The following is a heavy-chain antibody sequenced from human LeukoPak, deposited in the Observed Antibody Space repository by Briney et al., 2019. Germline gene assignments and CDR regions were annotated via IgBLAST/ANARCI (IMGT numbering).Heavy chain of an antibody. CDR1: GGTFSSYA. V-gene: IGHV1-69*13. Sequence: VASVKVSCKASGGTFSSYAISWVRQAPGQGLEWMGGIIPIFGTANYAQKFQGRVTITADESTSTAYMELSSLRSEDTAVYYCARSHYDYGGDRYYFDYWGQGTLVTVSS. J-gene: IGHJ4*02. CDR2: IIPIFGTA. CDR3: ARSHYDYGGDRYYFDY. D-gene: IGHD4-23*01.